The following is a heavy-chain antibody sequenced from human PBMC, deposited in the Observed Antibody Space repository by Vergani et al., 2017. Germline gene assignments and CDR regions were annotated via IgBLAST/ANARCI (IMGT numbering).Heavy chain of an antibody. CDR2: IYYSGST. V-gene: IGHV4-61*05. CDR3: ARVDDILTGYTFDY. D-gene: IGHD3-9*01. Sequence: QLQLPESGPGLVKPSETLSLTCTVSGGSISSSSYYWGWIRQPPGKGLEWIGYIYYSGSTNYNPSLKSRVTISVDTSKNQFSLKLSSVTAADTAVYYCARVDDILTGYTFDYWGQGTLVTVSS. CDR1: GGSISSSSYY. J-gene: IGHJ4*02.